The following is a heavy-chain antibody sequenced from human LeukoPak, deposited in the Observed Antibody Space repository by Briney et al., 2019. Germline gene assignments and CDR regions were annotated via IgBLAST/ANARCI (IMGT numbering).Heavy chain of an antibody. CDR2: ISYDGSNK. J-gene: IGHJ6*02. CDR1: GFTFSSYG. D-gene: IGHD5-24*01. Sequence: GRSLRLSCAASGFTFSSYGMHWVRQAPGKGLEWVAVISYDGSNKYYADSVKGRFTISRDNSKNTLYLQMNSLRAEDTAVYYCAKDLRDGYNSDYYGMDVWGQGTTVTVSS. V-gene: IGHV3-30*18. CDR3: AKDLRDGYNSDYYGMDV.